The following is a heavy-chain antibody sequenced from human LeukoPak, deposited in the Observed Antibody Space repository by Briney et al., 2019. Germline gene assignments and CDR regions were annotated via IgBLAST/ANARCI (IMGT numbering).Heavy chain of an antibody. CDR1: GYSFTNYW. CDR2: IYPGDADT. J-gene: IGHJ3*02. V-gene: IGHV5-51*01. D-gene: IGHD5-18*01. Sequence: GESLKISCKGSGYSFTNYWIGWVRQMPGKGLEWMGIIYPGDADTRYSPSFQGQVTISADKSISTAYLQWSSLKASDTAMYYCAREYYVYSYGYGAFDIWGQGTMVTVSS. CDR3: AREYYVYSYGYGAFDI.